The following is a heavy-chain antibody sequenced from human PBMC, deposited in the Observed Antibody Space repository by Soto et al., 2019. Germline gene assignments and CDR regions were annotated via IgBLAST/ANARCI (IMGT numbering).Heavy chain of an antibody. CDR3: VKDRATIFGVVWKYGMDV. D-gene: IGHD3-3*01. J-gene: IGHJ6*02. CDR1: GFTFRSYA. V-gene: IGHV3-23*01. CDR2: ISEKGDTK. Sequence: EVQLLESGGGLVQPGGSLRLSCAASGFTFRSYAMAWVRQAPGKGLEWVSGISEKGDTKNYADPVRGRFTISRDNSMNPLDLLMNSRRAEATAVYYCVKDRATIFGVVWKYGMDVWGQGTTVYVSS.